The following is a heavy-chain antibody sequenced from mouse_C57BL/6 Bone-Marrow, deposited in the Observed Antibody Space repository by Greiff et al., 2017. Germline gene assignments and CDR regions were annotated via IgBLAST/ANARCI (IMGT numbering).Heavy chain of an antibody. D-gene: IGHD1-1*01. Sequence: DVKLVESGGGLVKPGGSLKLSCAASGFTFSSYAMSWVRQTPEKRLEWVATISDGGSYTYYPDNVKGRFTISRDNAKNNLYLQMSHLKSEDTAMYYCARRGLGTTVVEPFYWYFDVWGTGTTVTVSS. J-gene: IGHJ1*03. CDR2: ISDGGSYT. V-gene: IGHV5-4*03. CDR1: GFTFSSYA. CDR3: ARRGLGTTVVEPFYWYFDV.